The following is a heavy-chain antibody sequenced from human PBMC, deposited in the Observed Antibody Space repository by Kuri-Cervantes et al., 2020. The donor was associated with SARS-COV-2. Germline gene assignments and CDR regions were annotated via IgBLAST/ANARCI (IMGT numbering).Heavy chain of an antibody. CDR3: ARVGSTMVRGVIMRGADAFDI. CDR1: GFTFSSYA. V-gene: IGHV3-33*01. J-gene: IGHJ3*02. Sequence: GESLKTSCAASGFTFSSYAMHWVRQAPGKGLEWVAAIWHDATNKYYVDSVKGRFTISRDNSKDTLYLQMNSLRADDTAVYYCARVGSTMVRGVIMRGADAFDIWGQGTMVTVSS. D-gene: IGHD3-10*01. CDR2: IWHDATNK.